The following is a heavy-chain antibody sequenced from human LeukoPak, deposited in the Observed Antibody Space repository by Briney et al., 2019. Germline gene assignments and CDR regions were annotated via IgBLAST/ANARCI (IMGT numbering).Heavy chain of an antibody. CDR3: ARVSMRVRGARRFDP. CDR2: MSPDSGKT. CDR1: GYTFTSYD. V-gene: IGHV1-8*01. J-gene: IGHJ5*02. Sequence: ASVKVSCKASGYTFTSYDVNWVRQATGQGLEWMGWMSPDSGKTGYAQKFQGRVTMTRKTSISTAYLDLSSLRSEDTAVYYCARVSMRVRGARRFDPWGQGTLVTVSS. D-gene: IGHD3-10*01.